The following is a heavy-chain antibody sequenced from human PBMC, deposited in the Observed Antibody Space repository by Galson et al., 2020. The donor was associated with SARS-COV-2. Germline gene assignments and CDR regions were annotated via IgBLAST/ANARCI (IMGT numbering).Heavy chain of an antibody. V-gene: IGHV3-21*01. CDR3: ARVNAGRHGGYYYGVDV. D-gene: IGHD2-8*01. J-gene: IGHJ6*02. CDR2: ISSSSRYI. CDR1: GFIFSDYT. Sequence: GESLKISCAASGFIFSDYTMNWVRQAPGKGLEWVSSISSSSRYIYYADSVKGRFTISRDNAKNSLYLQMNSLRAEDTAVYYCARVNAGRHGGYYYGVDVWGQGTAVTVSS.